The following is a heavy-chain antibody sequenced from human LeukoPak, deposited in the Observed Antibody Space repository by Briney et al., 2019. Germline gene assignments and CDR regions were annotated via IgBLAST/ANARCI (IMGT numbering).Heavy chain of an antibody. CDR3: ARVSRTYDILTGYLFGLDY. D-gene: IGHD3-9*01. CDR2: ISSSSSTI. CDR1: GFTFSSYS. J-gene: IGHJ4*02. Sequence: GGSLRLSCAASGFTFSSYSMNWVRQAPGKGLEWVSYISSSSSTIYYADSVKGRFTISRDNAKNSLYLQMNSLRAEDTAVYYCARVSRTYDILTGYLFGLDYWGQGTLITVSS. V-gene: IGHV3-48*01.